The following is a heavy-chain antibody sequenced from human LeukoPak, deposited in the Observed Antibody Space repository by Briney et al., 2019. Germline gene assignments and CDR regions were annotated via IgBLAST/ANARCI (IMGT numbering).Heavy chain of an antibody. CDR1: GGSISSYY. CDR2: IYYSGST. D-gene: IGHD1-26*01. V-gene: IGHV4-59*12. Sequence: PSETLSLTCTVSGGSISSYYWSWIRQPPGKGLEWIGYIYYSGSTNYNPSLKSRVTISVDTSKNQFSLKLSSVTAADTAVYYCTKNSGSYFSRFFDYWGQGTLVTVSS. CDR3: TKNSGSYFSRFFDY. J-gene: IGHJ4*02.